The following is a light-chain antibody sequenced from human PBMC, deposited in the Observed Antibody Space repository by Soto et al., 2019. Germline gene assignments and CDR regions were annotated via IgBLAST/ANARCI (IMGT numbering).Light chain of an antibody. CDR1: QSVSSSY. Sequence: EIMLSQSPGTLSLTPGERATLSCRASQSVSSSYLAWYQQKPGQAPRLLIYGASSRATGIPDRFSGSGSGTDFTLTISRLEPEDFAVYYCQQYGSSPPWTFGQGTMV. J-gene: IGKJ1*01. CDR2: GAS. V-gene: IGKV3-20*01. CDR3: QQYGSSPPWT.